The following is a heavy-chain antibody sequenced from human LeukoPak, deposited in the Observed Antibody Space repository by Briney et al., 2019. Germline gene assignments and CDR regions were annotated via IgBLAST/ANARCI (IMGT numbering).Heavy chain of an antibody. CDR2: INTDGSST. J-gene: IGHJ4*02. Sequence: GGSLRLSCAASGFTFSSYWMHWVRQAPGKGLVWVSRINTDGSSTSYADSVKGRFTISRDNAKNALYLQMNSLRAEDTAVYYCASGYSSSPLRWGQGTLVTVSS. CDR3: ASGYSSSPLR. V-gene: IGHV3-74*01. D-gene: IGHD6-6*01. CDR1: GFTFSSYW.